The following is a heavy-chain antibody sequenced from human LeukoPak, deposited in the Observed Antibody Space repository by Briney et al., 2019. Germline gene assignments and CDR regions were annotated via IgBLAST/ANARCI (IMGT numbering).Heavy chain of an antibody. V-gene: IGHV3-33*01. CDR3: ARENNLGSGMDV. CDR2: IWYDGSNK. Sequence: GGSLRLSCAASGFTFSSYGMHWVRQAPGKGLEWVAVIWYDGSNKYYADSVKGRFTISRDNSKNTLYLQMNSLRAEDTAIYYCARENNLGSGMDVWGQGTTVTVSS. J-gene: IGHJ6*02. CDR1: GFTFSSYG. D-gene: IGHD1-14*01.